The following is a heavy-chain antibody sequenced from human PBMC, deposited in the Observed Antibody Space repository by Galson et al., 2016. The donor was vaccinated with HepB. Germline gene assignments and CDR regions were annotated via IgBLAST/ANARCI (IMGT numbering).Heavy chain of an antibody. CDR3: ARDGYFDWSTVYYFDY. D-gene: IGHD3-9*01. CDR2: ISSSSSYI. Sequence: SLRLSCAASGFTFSSYSMNWVRQAPGKGLEWVSSISSSSSYIYYADSVKGRFTISRDNAKNSLYLQMNCLRAEDTAVYYCARDGYFDWSTVYYFDYWGQGALVSVSS. CDR1: GFTFSSYS. J-gene: IGHJ4*02. V-gene: IGHV3-21*01.